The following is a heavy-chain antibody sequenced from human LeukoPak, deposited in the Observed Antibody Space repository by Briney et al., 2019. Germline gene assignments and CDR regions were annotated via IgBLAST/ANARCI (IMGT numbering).Heavy chain of an antibody. CDR3: ASSAPAGTLKYYYGLDV. V-gene: IGHV4-59*01. CDR2: IYYTGST. D-gene: IGHD6-13*01. Sequence: PSETLSLTCTVSGGSISDYYRSWIRQPPGKGLEWIGYIYYTGSTGYNPSLKSRVTMSVDTSKNQFSLKLSSVTAADTAVYYCASSAPAGTLKYYYGLDVWGQGTTVTVSS. CDR1: GGSISDYY. J-gene: IGHJ6*02.